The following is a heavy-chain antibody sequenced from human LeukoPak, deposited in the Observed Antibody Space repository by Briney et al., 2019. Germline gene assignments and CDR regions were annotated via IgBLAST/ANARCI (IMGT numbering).Heavy chain of an antibody. CDR2: INPSGGST. V-gene: IGHV1-46*01. CDR3: ARETYAEYSSSPDLYYFDY. Sequence: ASVTVSFKGSGYTFTIYYMHWVRQAPGQGQGWMGIINPSGGSTSYAQKFQGRVTMTRYMSTSTVYMELSSLRSEDTAVYYCARETYAEYSSSPDLYYFDYWGQGTLVTVSS. D-gene: IGHD6-6*01. CDR1: GYTFTIYY. J-gene: IGHJ4*02.